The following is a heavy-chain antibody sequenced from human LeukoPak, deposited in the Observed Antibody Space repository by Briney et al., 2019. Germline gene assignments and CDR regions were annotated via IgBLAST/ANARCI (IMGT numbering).Heavy chain of an antibody. V-gene: IGHV4-39*07. J-gene: IGHJ5*02. CDR2: IYYSGST. CDR3: ARHLVENGWFDP. Sequence: SETLSLTCTVPGGSISSSSYYWGWIRQPPGKGLEWIGSIYYSGSTYYNPSLKSRVTISVDTSKNQFSLKLSSVTAADTAVYYCARHLVENGWFDPWGQGTLVTVSS. D-gene: IGHD2-2*01. CDR1: GGSISSSSYY.